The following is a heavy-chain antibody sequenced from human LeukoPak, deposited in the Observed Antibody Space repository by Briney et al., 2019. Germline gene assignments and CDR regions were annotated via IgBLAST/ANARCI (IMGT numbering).Heavy chain of an antibody. CDR2: TYYSGST. D-gene: IGHD3-3*01. CDR3: ARGFSGYDFWSGYYPYYYYMDV. V-gene: IGHV4-59*11. J-gene: IGHJ6*03. CDR1: GGSISSHY. Sequence: SETLSLTCTVSGGSISSHYWSWIRQPPGKGLEWIGYTYYSGSTNYNPSLKSRVTISVDTSKNQFSLKLSYVTAADTAVYYCARGFSGYDFWSGYYPYYYYMDVWGKGTTVTVSS.